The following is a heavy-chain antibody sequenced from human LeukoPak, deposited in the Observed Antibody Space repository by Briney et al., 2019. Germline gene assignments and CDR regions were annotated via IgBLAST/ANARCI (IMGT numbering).Heavy chain of an antibody. CDR3: ARHDNVLRYFDWLLPYYFDY. V-gene: IGHV4-30-4*01. CDR1: GGSISSGDYY. CDR2: IYYSGST. J-gene: IGHJ4*02. D-gene: IGHD3-9*01. Sequence: PSQTLSLTCTVSGGSISSGDYYWSWIRQPPGKGLEWIGYIYYSGSTYYNPSLKSRVTISVDTSKNQFSLKLSSVTAADTAVYYCARHDNVLRYFDWLLPYYFDYWGQGTLVTVSS.